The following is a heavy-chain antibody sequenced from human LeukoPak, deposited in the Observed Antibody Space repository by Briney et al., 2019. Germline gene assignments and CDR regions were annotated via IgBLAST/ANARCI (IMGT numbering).Heavy chain of an antibody. CDR1: GYTFTSYA. J-gene: IGHJ5*02. V-gene: IGHV1-3*01. CDR3: ARGYESSSWYENWFDP. Sequence: ASVKVSCKASGYTFTSYAMHWVRQAPGQRLEWMGWINAGNGNTKYSQKFQGRVTITRDTSASTAYMELSSLRSEDTAVYYCARGYESSSWYENWFDPWGQGTLVTVSS. CDR2: INAGNGNT. D-gene: IGHD6-13*01.